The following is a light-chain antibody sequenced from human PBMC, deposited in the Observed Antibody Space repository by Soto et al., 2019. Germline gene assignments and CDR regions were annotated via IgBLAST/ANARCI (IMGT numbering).Light chain of an antibody. V-gene: IGKV1-39*01. J-gene: IGKJ2*01. Sequence: IQMTQSPSSLSASVGDSVTVTCRASQSINIYLNWYQQKPGKAPTLLIYGESSLQSGVPSRFTGGGSRTEFTNTISSLQPEDFATYYCQQSYRSPYTFGQGTKLEIK. CDR3: QQSYRSPYT. CDR2: GES. CDR1: QSINIY.